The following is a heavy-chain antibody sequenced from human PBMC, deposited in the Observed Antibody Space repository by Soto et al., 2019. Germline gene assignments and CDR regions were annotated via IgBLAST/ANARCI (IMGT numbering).Heavy chain of an antibody. CDR2: IYPGDSDT. D-gene: IGHD3-10*01. V-gene: IGHV5-51*01. Sequence: GESLKISCKGSGYSFTSYWIGWVRQMPGKGLEWMGIIYPGDSDTRYSPSFQGQVTISADKSISTAYLQWSSLKASDTAMYYCARSSQLLWFGELLGPWFDPWGQGTLVTVSS. CDR1: GYSFTSYW. J-gene: IGHJ5*02. CDR3: ARSSQLLWFGELLGPWFDP.